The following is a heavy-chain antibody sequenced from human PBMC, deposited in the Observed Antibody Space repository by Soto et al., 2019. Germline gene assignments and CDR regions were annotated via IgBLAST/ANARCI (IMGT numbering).Heavy chain of an antibody. J-gene: IGHJ6*02. CDR2: INPVGGSA. Sequence: ASVKVSCKTSGYTFTGYYMHWVRQDPGQGLEWMGIINPVGGSATYAQKFQGRVTMTRDTSTSTVYMELSSLISDDTAVYYCARADDFWTTRGMDVWGQGTTVTVSS. CDR3: ARADDFWTTRGMDV. D-gene: IGHD3-3*01. CDR1: GYTFTGYY. V-gene: IGHV1-46*01.